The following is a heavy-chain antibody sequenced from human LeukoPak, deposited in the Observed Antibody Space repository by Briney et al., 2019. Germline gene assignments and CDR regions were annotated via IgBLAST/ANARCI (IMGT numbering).Heavy chain of an antibody. CDR3: ASSASLVCLDY. Sequence: GGSLRLSCAASGFTFSSYSMNWVRQAPGKGLEWVSYISSSSSTIYYADSVKGRFTISRDNSKNMLFLQMNSLRAEDTAVYFCASSASLVCLDYWGQGTLVTVSS. J-gene: IGHJ4*02. V-gene: IGHV3-48*01. CDR1: GFTFSSYS. D-gene: IGHD2-2*01. CDR2: ISSSSSTI.